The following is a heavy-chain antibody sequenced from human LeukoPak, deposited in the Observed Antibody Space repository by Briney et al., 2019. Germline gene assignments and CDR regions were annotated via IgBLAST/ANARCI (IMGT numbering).Heavy chain of an antibody. CDR3: AKIQGASSSGYYGAFDI. V-gene: IGHV3-23*01. CDR2: ISASGGST. CDR1: GLSFSTYA. J-gene: IGHJ3*02. Sequence: TGGSLRVSCAASGLSFSTYAMGWVRQAPGKGLQWVSAISASGGSTHYADSVKGRFTMSRDNSKSTLHLQMNSLRDEDTAVYYCAKIQGASSSGYYGAFDIWGQGTMVTVSS. D-gene: IGHD3-22*01.